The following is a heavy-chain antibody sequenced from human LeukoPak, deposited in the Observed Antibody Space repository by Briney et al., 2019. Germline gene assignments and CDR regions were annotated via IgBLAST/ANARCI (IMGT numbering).Heavy chain of an antibody. CDR3: ATYRRVLLPFES. V-gene: IGHV3-23*01. Sequence: GGSLRLSCEASGFTFSTFAMIWVRQPPGKGLEWVSSIFPSGGEIHYADSVRGRFTIARDNSKNTLSLQMNSLRAEDTAIYYCATYRRVLLPFESWGQGTLVTVSS. CDR2: IFPSGGEI. CDR1: GFTFSTFA. J-gene: IGHJ4*02. D-gene: IGHD2-8*02.